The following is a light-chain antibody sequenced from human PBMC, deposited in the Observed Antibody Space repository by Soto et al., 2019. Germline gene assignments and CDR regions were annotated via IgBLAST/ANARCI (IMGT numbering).Light chain of an antibody. J-gene: IGKJ3*01. Sequence: EIVLTQSPGTLSLSPGERATLSCRASQSVTSGNLAWYQQKPAQAPRPLINGASSRATGIPDRFSGSGSGTDFTLTISRLEPEDFAVYYCQQYGSSPPITFGPGTKVDIK. CDR3: QQYGSSPPIT. CDR2: GAS. CDR1: QSVTSGN. V-gene: IGKV3-20*01.